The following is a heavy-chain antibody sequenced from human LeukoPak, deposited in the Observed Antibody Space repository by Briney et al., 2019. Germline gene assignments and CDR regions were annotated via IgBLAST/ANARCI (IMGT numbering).Heavy chain of an antibody. D-gene: IGHD1-26*01. V-gene: IGHV4-61*02. CDR1: GGSISSGSYY. J-gene: IGHJ4*02. CDR3: ARESEWELGGGDY. CDR2: IYTSGST. Sequence: SQTLSLTCTVSGGSISSGSYYWSWIRQPAGKGLEWIGRIYTSGSTNYNPSLKSRVTMSVDTSKNQFSLKLSSVTAADTAVYYCARESEWELGGGDYWGQGTLVTVSS.